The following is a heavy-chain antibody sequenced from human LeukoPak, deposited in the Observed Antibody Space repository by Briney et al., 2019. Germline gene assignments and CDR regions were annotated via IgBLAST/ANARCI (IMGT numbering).Heavy chain of an antibody. D-gene: IGHD6-6*01. CDR3: AKELGSSHFDF. V-gene: IGHV3-23*01. Sequence: GGSLRLSCEASGIIFSNYAMNWVRQAPGKGQEWVSVISSSGAGTYYADSVKGRFTISRDNSRNTLYLQMNSLRDEDTAVYYCAKELGSSHFDFWGQGTLVTVSS. CDR1: GIIFSNYA. J-gene: IGHJ4*02. CDR2: ISSSGAGT.